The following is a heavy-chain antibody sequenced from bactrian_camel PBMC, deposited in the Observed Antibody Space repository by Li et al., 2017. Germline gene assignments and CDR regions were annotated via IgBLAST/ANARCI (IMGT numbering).Heavy chain of an antibody. V-gene: IGHV3S1*01. D-gene: IGHD6*01. CDR1: GIDHHVC. CDR2: NYAPGSRT. J-gene: IGHJ4*01. Sequence: HVQLVESGGGTVQAGGSLTLSCAVSGIDHHVCMAWFRQAPGKEREGVAVNYAPGSRTYYADSVKARFSISQDNAKNTVYLQMNSLKPEDTAVYYCARARFAGACFMPPVLSLFPYWGQGTQVTVS. CDR3: ARARFAGACFMPPVLSLFPY.